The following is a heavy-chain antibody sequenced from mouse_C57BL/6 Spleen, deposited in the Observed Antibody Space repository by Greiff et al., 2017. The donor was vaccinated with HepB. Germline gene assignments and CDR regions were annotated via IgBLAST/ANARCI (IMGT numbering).Heavy chain of an antibody. D-gene: IGHD1-1*01. V-gene: IGHV5-17*01. CDR3: ARRIYYANFDY. J-gene: IGHJ2*01. CDR2: ISSVSSTI. Sequence: EVKLVESGGGLVKPGGSLKLSCAASGFTFSDYGMHWVRQAPEKGLEWVAYISSVSSTIYYADTVKGRFTISRDNAKNTLFPQMTSLRSEDTAMYYCARRIYYANFDYWGQGTTLTVSS. CDR1: GFTFSDYG.